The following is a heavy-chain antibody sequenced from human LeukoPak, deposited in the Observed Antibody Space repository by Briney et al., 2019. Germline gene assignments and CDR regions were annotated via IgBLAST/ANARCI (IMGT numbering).Heavy chain of an antibody. CDR3: ALPRGYSGYDLGAFDI. CDR2: IIPIFGTA. D-gene: IGHD5-12*01. CDR1: GGTFSSYA. J-gene: IGHJ3*02. V-gene: IGHV1-69*05. Sequence: ASVKVSCKASGGTFSSYAISWVRQAPGQGLEWMGGIIPIFGTANYAQKFQGRVTITTDESTSTAHMELSSLRSEDTAVYYCALPRGYSGYDLGAFDIWGQGTLVTVSS.